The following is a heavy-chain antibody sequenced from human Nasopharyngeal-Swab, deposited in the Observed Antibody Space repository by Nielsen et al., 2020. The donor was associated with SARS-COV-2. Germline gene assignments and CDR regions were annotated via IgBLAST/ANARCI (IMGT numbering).Heavy chain of an antibody. CDR2: SGSGGST. CDR3: ARYDDYYDSSGYAY. V-gene: IGHV3-23*01. Sequence: GESLKISCAASGFTFSSYAMSWVRQAPGKGLEWVSVSGSGGSTYYADSVKGRFTISRDNSKNTLYLQMNSLRAEDTAVYYCARYDDYYDSSGYAYWGQGTLVTVSS. J-gene: IGHJ4*02. CDR1: GFTFSSYA. D-gene: IGHD3-22*01.